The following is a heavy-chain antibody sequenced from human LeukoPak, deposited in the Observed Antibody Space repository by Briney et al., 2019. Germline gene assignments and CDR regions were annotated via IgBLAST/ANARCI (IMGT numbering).Heavy chain of an antibody. Sequence: ASVKVSCKASGYTFTGYYMHWVRQAPGQGLEWMGWINPNSGGTNDAQKFQGRVTMTRDTSISTAYMELSRLRSDDTAVYYCARDPGIVVVPASDDYWGQGTLVTVSS. CDR3: ARDPGIVVVPASDDY. J-gene: IGHJ4*02. D-gene: IGHD2-2*01. CDR1: GYTFTGYY. CDR2: INPNSGGT. V-gene: IGHV1-2*02.